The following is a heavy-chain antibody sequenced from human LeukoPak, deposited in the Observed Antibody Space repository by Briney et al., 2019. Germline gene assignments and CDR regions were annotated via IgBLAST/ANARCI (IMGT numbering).Heavy chain of an antibody. J-gene: IGHJ3*02. CDR1: GYNFSSYG. CDR3: ARRDLYYVYAFDI. D-gene: IGHD3-10*02. V-gene: IGHV1-18*04. CDR2: ISAYNGNT. Sequence: GASVKVSCKASGYNFSSYGISWVRQAPGQGLEWMGWISAYNGNTNYAQKLQGRVTMTRDTSTSTVYMELSSLRSEDTAVYYCARRDLYYVYAFDIWGQGTMVTVSS.